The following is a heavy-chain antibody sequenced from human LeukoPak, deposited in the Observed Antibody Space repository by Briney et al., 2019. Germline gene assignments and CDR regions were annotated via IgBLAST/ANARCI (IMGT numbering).Heavy chain of an antibody. CDR2: IWSDGNNR. CDR1: GFTFRNYG. D-gene: IGHD5/OR15-5a*01. Sequence: GGSLRLSCAASGFTFRNYGMHWVRQATGKGLEWVSFIWSDGNNRFYADSVKGRFTISRDNSKNMLYLQMDTLRAEDTALYYCSKDPGASVSGSYMDVWGKGTTVIVSS. CDR3: SKDPGASVSGSYMDV. V-gene: IGHV3-30*02. J-gene: IGHJ6*03.